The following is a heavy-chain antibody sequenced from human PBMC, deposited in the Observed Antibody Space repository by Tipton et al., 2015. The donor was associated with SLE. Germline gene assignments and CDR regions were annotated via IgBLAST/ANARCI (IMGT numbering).Heavy chain of an antibody. CDR1: GGSINSGTYY. CDR3: AGLSVDSWELPLYFDY. J-gene: IGHJ4*02. Sequence: TLSLTCTVSGGSINSGTYYWGWIRQPPGKGPEWIGTIYYSGSGHYNPSLKSRVTISVDTSKNQFFLKLSSVTAADTAVYSCAGLSVDSWELPLYFDYWGQGTLVTVSS. V-gene: IGHV4-39*07. CDR2: IYYSGSG. D-gene: IGHD1-26*01.